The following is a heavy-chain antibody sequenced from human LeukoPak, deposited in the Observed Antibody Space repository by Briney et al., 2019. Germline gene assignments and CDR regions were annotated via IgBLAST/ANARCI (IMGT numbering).Heavy chain of an antibody. Sequence: PGGSLRLSCAASGFTFSSYAMSWVRQAPGKGLEWVSAISGSGGSTYYADSVKGRFTISRDNSKNTQYLQMNSLRAEDTAVYYCAKVSDDYCDSRIFDYWGQGTLVTVSS. CDR3: AKVSDDYCDSRIFDY. D-gene: IGHD3-22*01. V-gene: IGHV3-23*01. J-gene: IGHJ4*02. CDR2: ISGSGGST. CDR1: GFTFSSYA.